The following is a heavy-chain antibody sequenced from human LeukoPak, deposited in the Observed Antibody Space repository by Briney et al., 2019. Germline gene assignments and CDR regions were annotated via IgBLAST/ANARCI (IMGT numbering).Heavy chain of an antibody. CDR3: ARGGGIAVAGPRSQNMDV. CDR2: INHSGST. Sequence: SETLSLTCTVSGYSISSGYYWSWIRQPPGKGLEWIGEINHSGSTNYNPSLKSRVTISVDTSKNQFSLKLSSVTAADTAVYYCARGGGIAVAGPRSQNMDVWGKGTTVTVSS. V-gene: IGHV4-34*01. D-gene: IGHD6-19*01. J-gene: IGHJ6*03. CDR1: GYSISSGYY.